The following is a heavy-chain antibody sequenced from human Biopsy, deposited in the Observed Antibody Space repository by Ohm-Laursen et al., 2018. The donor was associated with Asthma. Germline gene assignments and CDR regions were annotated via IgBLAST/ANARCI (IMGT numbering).Heavy chain of an antibody. Sequence: ASVKVSCKTSGYTFNSAGITWVRQAPGQGLEWMGWISVYNGNTKVAQKLQDRVTMITDTSTSTAYMDLSSLRSDDTAVYFCARAVDYSHYYGIDVWGQGTTVTVS. CDR1: GYTFNSAG. CDR3: ARAVDYSHYYGIDV. V-gene: IGHV1-18*01. CDR2: ISVYNGNT. J-gene: IGHJ6*02. D-gene: IGHD3-10*01.